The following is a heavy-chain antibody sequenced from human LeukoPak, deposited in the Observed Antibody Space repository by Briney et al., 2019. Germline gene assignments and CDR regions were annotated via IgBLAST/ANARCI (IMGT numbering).Heavy chain of an antibody. CDR3: ARVAHDYGDYDWFDP. J-gene: IGHJ5*02. Sequence: SETLSLTCAVYGGSFSGYYWSWIRQPPGKGLEWIGEISHSGSTYYNPSLKSRVTISVDTSKNQCSLKLSSVTAADTAVYYCARVAHDYGDYDWFDPWGQGTLVTVSS. CDR1: GGSFSGYY. D-gene: IGHD4-17*01. CDR2: ISHSGST. V-gene: IGHV4-34*09.